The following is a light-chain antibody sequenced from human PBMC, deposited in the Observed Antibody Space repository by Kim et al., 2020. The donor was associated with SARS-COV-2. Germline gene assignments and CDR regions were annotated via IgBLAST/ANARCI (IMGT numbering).Light chain of an antibody. V-gene: IGLV1-47*01. J-gene: IGLJ3*02. CDR3: AGCDDRLSGPV. Sequence: QSVLTQPPSVSGTPGQRVTISCSGSTSNVAVNNVYWYQQLPGTAPRLLIYKNNQRPSRVPDRFSASKSGTSASLAISGLRSEDEADYYCAGCDDRLSGPVFGGGTKLTVL. CDR2: KNN. CDR1: TSNVAVNN.